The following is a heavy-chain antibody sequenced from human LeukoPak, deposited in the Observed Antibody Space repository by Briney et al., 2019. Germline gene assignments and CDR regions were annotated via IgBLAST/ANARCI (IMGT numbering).Heavy chain of an antibody. Sequence: GGSLRLSCEVSGFTFSSFWMNWVRQAPGKGLEWVANINQDGSEKWYVDSVEGRFTISRDNAKNSVFLQMNSLRAEDTAVYYCARDATPPGIIFDYWGQGTLVTVSS. CDR3: ARDATPPGIIFDY. CDR1: GFTFSSFW. V-gene: IGHV3-7*05. D-gene: IGHD3-16*01. CDR2: INQDGSEK. J-gene: IGHJ4*02.